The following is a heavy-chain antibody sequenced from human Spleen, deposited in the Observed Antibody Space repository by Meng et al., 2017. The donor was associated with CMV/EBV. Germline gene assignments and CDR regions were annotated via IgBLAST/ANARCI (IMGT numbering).Heavy chain of an antibody. Sequence: SVKVSCKASGGTFSSYAISWVRQAPGQGLEWMGGIIPILGIANYAQKFQGRVTITADKSTSTAYMELSSLRSEDTAVYYCVLGTIGGDAFDIWGQGTMVTVSS. CDR1: GGTFSSYA. CDR3: VLGTIGGDAFDI. CDR2: IIPILGIA. J-gene: IGHJ3*02. D-gene: IGHD1-7*01. V-gene: IGHV1-69*10.